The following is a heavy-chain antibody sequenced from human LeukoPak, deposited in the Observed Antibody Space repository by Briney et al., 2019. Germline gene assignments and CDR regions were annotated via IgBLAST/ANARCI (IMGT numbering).Heavy chain of an antibody. CDR1: GYTFTIYY. V-gene: IGHV1-46*01. CDR2: VNPSGGST. J-gene: IGHJ4*02. D-gene: IGHD5-24*01. Sequence: ASVRVSCKASGYTFTIYYIHWVRQAPGQGREWMGIVNPSGGSTSYAQKFQGRVTMTRDTSTSTVYMELSSLRSEDTAVYYCARGWLQFDYWGQGTLVTVSS. CDR3: ARGWLQFDY.